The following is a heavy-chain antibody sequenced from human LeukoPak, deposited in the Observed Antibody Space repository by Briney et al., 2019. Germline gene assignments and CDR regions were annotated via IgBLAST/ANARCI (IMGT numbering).Heavy chain of an antibody. CDR3: ARSYYGGSHQYYFDY. CDR1: GGSIGSYY. D-gene: IGHD4-23*01. CDR2: IYYTGST. J-gene: IGHJ4*02. V-gene: IGHV4-59*08. Sequence: SETLSLTCNVSGGSIGSYYWSWIRQPPGEGLEWIGYIYYTGSTNYNPSLESRVTISVDTSKNQFSLKLNSVTAADAAVYFCARSYYGGSHQYYFDYWGQGTLVTVSS.